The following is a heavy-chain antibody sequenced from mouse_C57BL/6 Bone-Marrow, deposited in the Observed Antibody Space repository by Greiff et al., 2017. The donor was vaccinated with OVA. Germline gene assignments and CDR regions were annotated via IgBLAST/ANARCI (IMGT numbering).Heavy chain of an antibody. D-gene: IGHD1-1*01. CDR1: GYTFTNYW. J-gene: IGHJ4*01. Sequence: QVQLQQSGAELVRPGASVKMSCKASGYTFTNYWIGWVKQRPGHGLEWIGDIYPGGGYTNYNEKFKGKATLTADKSSSTAYMQFSSLTSEDSAIYYGARSCYGSSCAMDYWGQGTAVTVSS. CDR2: IYPGGGYT. V-gene: IGHV1-63*01. CDR3: ARSCYGSSCAMDY.